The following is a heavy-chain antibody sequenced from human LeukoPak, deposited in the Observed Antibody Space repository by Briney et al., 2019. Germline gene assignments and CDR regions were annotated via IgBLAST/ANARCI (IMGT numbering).Heavy chain of an antibody. Sequence: ASVKVSCKASGYTFTGYYMHWVRQATGQGLEWMGWMNPNSGNTGYAQKFQGRVTMTRNTSISTAYMELSSLRSEDTAVYYCARRGYYDILTGYYNDEDYWGQGTLVTVSS. CDR3: ARRGYYDILTGYYNDEDY. V-gene: IGHV1-8*02. CDR1: GYTFTGYY. CDR2: MNPNSGNT. J-gene: IGHJ4*02. D-gene: IGHD3-9*01.